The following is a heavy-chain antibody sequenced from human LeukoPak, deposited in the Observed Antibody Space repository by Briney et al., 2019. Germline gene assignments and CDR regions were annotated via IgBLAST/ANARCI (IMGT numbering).Heavy chain of an antibody. J-gene: IGHJ4*02. CDR3: ARGPTEAIIAAAGSAKLDY. CDR1: GGSISSSSYY. D-gene: IGHD6-13*01. CDR2: IYYSGST. Sequence: SETLSLTCTVSGGSISSSSYYWGWIRQPPGKGLEWIGSIYYSGSTYYNPSLKSRVTISVDTSKNQFSLKLSSVTAADTAVYYCARGPTEAIIAAAGSAKLDYWGQGTLVTVSS. V-gene: IGHV4-39*01.